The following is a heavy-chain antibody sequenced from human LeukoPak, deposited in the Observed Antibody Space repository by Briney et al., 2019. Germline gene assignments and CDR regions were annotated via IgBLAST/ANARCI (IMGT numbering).Heavy chain of an antibody. D-gene: IGHD6-6*01. CDR3: ASGRSSSYYYYYMDV. CDR2: IIPIFGTA. V-gene: IGHV1-69*05. CDR1: GGTFSSYS. J-gene: IGHJ6*03. Sequence: SLKFSCKASGGTFSSYSISWVRQAPGQGLEWMGGIIPIFGTANYAQKFQGRVTITTDESTSTAYMELSSLRSEDTAVYYCASGRSSSYYYYYMDVWGKGTTVTVSS.